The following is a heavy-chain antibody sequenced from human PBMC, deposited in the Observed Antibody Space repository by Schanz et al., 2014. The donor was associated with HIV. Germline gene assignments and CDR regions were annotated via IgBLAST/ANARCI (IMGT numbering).Heavy chain of an antibody. CDR1: GFRFSSHA. V-gene: IGHV3-23*01. D-gene: IGHD1-26*01. CDR3: TRDLSDAIVGATXXFSS. Sequence: EVQLLESGGGLVQPGESLRLSCAVSGFRFSSHARRVVRQAPGKGLEWVSGIRISGETTYYADSVKGRFTISRDNSKNTLYLQMNSLRVEDTAVYYCTRDLSDAIVGATXXFSSWLQGTLVTVSS. CDR2: IRISGETT. J-gene: IGHJ5*02.